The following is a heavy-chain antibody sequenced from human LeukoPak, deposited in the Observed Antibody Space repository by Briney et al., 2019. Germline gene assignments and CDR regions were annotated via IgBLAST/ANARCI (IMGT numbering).Heavy chain of an antibody. V-gene: IGHV3-23*01. CDR2: FSDSGSGGST. CDR1: GFTFSSFP. D-gene: IGHD6-19*01. Sequence: GGSLRLSCAASGFTFSSFPMSWVRQAPGQGLEWVLGFSDSGSGGSTYYADSVKGRFTISRDNSMTTLSLQMSSLRAEDTAVYYCARGYRSGWPDYWGQGTLVTVSS. J-gene: IGHJ4*02. CDR3: ARGYRSGWPDY.